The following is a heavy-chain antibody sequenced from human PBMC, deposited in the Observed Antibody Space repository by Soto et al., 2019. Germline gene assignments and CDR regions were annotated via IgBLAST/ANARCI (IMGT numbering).Heavy chain of an antibody. J-gene: IGHJ6*03. CDR2: IWYDGSNK. D-gene: IGHD1-1*01. CDR1: GFTFSSYG. CDR3: ARDIRYWNDTPYYYYMDV. V-gene: IGHV3-33*01. Sequence: GGSLRLSCAASGFTFSSYGMHWVRQAPGKGLEWVAVIWYDGSNKYDADSVKGRFTISRDNSKNTLYLPMNSLRAEETAVYYGARDIRYWNDTPYYYYMDVLGKGTTVTVSS.